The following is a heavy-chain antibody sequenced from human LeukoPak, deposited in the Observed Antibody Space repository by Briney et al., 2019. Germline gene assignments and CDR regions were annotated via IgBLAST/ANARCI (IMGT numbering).Heavy chain of an antibody. Sequence: GGSLRLSCAASGFTFSSFAMSWVRQAPGKGLEWVSGISGRDGSTYYADSVKGRFTISRDNSKNTLYLQMNSLRAEDTAVYYCAGSWSDYFDYWGQGTLVTVSS. CDR3: AGSWSDYFDY. J-gene: IGHJ4*02. CDR2: ISGRDGST. D-gene: IGHD6-13*01. V-gene: IGHV3-23*01. CDR1: GFTFSSFA.